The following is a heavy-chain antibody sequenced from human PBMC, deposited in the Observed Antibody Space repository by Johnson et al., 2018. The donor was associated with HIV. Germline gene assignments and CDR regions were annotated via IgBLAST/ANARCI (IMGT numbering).Heavy chain of an antibody. V-gene: IGHV3-15*01. J-gene: IGHJ3*02. CDR3: TTGISWYGAITFDI. D-gene: IGHD3-10*01. Sequence: VQLVESGGGLVKPGGSLRLSCAASGFIFSNAWMSWVRQAPGKGLEWAGHIKNKADGGTTDYAAPVKGRFTISRDDSKNTLYLQMNSLKTEDTAVYYCTTGISWYGAITFDIWGQGTMVTVSS. CDR2: IKNKADGGTT. CDR1: GFIFSNAW.